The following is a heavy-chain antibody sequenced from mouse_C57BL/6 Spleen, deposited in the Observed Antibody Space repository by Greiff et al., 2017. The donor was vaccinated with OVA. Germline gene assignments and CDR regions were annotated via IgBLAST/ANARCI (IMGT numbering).Heavy chain of an antibody. J-gene: IGHJ4*01. CDR3: ARRSSFYGSSSLYYAMDY. D-gene: IGHD1-1*01. CDR2: ISDGGSYT. V-gene: IGHV5-4*03. CDR1: GFTFSSYA. Sequence: EVKLVESGGGLVKPGGSLKLSCAASGFTFSSYAMSWVRQTPEKMLEWVATISDGGSYTYYPDNVKGRFTISRDNAKNNLYLQMSHLKSEDTAMYYCARRSSFYGSSSLYYAMDYWGQGTSVTVSS.